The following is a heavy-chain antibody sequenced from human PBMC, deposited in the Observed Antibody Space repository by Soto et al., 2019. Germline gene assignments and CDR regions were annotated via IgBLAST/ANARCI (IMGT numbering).Heavy chain of an antibody. CDR2: IIPILGIA. CDR1: GGTFSSYT. D-gene: IGHD4-17*01. Sequence: QVQLVQSGAEVKKPGSSVKVSCKASGGTFSSYTISWVRQAPGQGLEWMGRIIPILGIANYAQKFQGRVTITADKSPSTAYRELSSLRSEDTAVYYCARADAIHGGRYYYYGMDVWGQGTTVTVSS. V-gene: IGHV1-69*02. CDR3: ARADAIHGGRYYYYGMDV. J-gene: IGHJ6*02.